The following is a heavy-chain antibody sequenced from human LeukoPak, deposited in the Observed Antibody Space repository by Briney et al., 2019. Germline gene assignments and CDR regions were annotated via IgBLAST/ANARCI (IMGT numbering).Heavy chain of an antibody. CDR1: GFTFSSYG. V-gene: IGHV3-30*03. CDR3: ATAGQHCSGGSCYSASFDY. J-gene: IGHJ4*02. CDR2: ISYDGSNK. D-gene: IGHD2-15*01. Sequence: PGGSLRLTCAASGFTFSSYGMHWVRQAPGKGLEWVAVISYDGSNKYYADSVKGRFTISRDNSKNTLYLQMNSLRAEDTAVYYCATAGQHCSGGSCYSASFDYWGQGILVTVSS.